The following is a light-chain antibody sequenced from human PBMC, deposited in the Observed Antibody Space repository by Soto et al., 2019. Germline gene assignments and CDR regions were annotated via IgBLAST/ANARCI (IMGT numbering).Light chain of an antibody. CDR2: DVS. J-gene: IGLJ2*01. CDR1: SSDVGGSKY. Sequence: QSVLTQPASVSGSPGQSSTISCTGTSSDVGGSKYVSWYQQHPGEAPKLMIYDVSYRPSGISNRFSGSKSGNTASLAISGLQAEDEDDYFCSSFGGSSTLFGGGTKLTVL. V-gene: IGLV2-14*01. CDR3: SSFGGSSTL.